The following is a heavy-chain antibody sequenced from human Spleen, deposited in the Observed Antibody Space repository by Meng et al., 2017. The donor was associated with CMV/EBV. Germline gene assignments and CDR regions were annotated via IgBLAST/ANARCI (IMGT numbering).Heavy chain of an antibody. J-gene: IGHJ4*02. CDR3: ARERPGYCSSTSCYGNFDY. Sequence: QGQRQGAGPGLVKPSQIPSLTCTVSGGSISSGSYYWSWIRQPAGKGLEWIGRIYTSGSTNYNPSLKSRVTISVDTSKNQFSLKLSSVTAADTAVYYCARERPGYCSSTSCYGNFDYWGQGTLVTVSS. CDR1: GGSISSGSYY. CDR2: IYTSGST. D-gene: IGHD2-2*01. V-gene: IGHV4-61*02.